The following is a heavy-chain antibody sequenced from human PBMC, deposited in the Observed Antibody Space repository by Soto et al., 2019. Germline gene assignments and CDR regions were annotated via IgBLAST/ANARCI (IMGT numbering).Heavy chain of an antibody. CDR1: GYTFNTYG. J-gene: IGHJ5*02. V-gene: IGHV1-18*01. CDR2: ISAYDGKT. CDR3: ARYPHEFWPSYWFDP. Sequence: GASVKVSCKTSGYTFNTYGINWVRQAPGQGLELMGWISAYDGKTTYAEKFQGRVTMTTDTSTSTAYMELRSLRSDDTAIYYCARYPHEFWPSYWFDPCGQGTPVIVSS. D-gene: IGHD3-3*01.